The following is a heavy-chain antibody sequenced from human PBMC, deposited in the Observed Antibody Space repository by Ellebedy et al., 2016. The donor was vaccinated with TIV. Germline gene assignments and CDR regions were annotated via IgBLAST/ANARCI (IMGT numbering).Heavy chain of an antibody. CDR3: ARGPSYRWNDAYYFDY. CDR2: INPSSGGT. Sequence: ASVKVSCKASGYAFSDYYMHWVRQAPGQGLEWMGWINPSSGGTNYAQNFQGRVTMTSDTSISPAYMELSRLRSADTAVYYCARGPSYRWNDAYYFDYWGQGTLVAVSS. J-gene: IGHJ4*02. CDR1: GYAFSDYY. V-gene: IGHV1-2*02. D-gene: IGHD1-1*01.